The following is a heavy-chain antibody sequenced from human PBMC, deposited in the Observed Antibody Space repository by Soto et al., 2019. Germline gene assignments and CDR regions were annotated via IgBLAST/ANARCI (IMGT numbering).Heavy chain of an antibody. J-gene: IGHJ4*02. CDR1: GFSFSSYG. Sequence: QVQLVESGGGVVQPGRSLRLSCAASGFSFSSYGIHWVRQAPGKGLEWVAVIWYDGSHEYYADSVKGRFSISRDNSKSTVYLQMNSLRAEDTAVYYGAKDRGGGAVVPDYWGQGTLVTVSS. D-gene: IGHD2-21*01. CDR2: IWYDGSHE. CDR3: AKDRGGGAVVPDY. V-gene: IGHV3-33*06.